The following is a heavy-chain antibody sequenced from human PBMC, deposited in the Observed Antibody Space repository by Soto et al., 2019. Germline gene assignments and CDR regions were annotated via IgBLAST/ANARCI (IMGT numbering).Heavy chain of an antibody. V-gene: IGHV1-18*01. D-gene: IGHD3-22*01. J-gene: IGHJ5*02. CDR2: ISAYNGNT. CDR3: ARDRSLDYYDSSGYYQWKWFDP. CDR1: GYTFTSYG. Sequence: ASVKVSCKASGYTFTSYGISWVRQAPGQGLEWMGWISAYNGNTYYAQKLHGRVTMTTDTSTSKAYMELRSLRSDDTAVYYCARDRSLDYYDSSGYYQWKWFDPWGQGTLVTVPS.